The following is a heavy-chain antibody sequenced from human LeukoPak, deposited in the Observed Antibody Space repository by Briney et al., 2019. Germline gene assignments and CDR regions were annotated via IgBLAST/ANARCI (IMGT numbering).Heavy chain of an antibody. CDR3: ARVELSDLDY. J-gene: IGHJ4*02. V-gene: IGHV3-30*04. CDR1: GFTFSSYA. D-gene: IGHD2/OR15-2a*01. CDR2: ISYDGSNK. Sequence: PGRSLRLSCAASGFTFSSYAMHWVRQAPGKGLEWVAVISYDGSNKYYADSVKGRFTISRDNSKNTLYLQMNSLRAEDTAVYYCARVELSDLDYWGQGTLVTVSS.